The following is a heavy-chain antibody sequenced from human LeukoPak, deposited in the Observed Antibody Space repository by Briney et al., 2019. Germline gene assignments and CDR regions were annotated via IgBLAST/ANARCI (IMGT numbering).Heavy chain of an antibody. CDR1: GYTFTSYY. D-gene: IGHD3-10*01. Sequence: ASVKVSCKASGYTFTSYYMHWVRQAPGQGLEWMGWISAYNGNTNYAQKLQDRVTMTTDTSTSTAYMELRSLRSDDTAVYYCARDMTSYYYGSGSYYNTPRILNYWGQGTLVTVSS. CDR2: ISAYNGNT. J-gene: IGHJ4*02. CDR3: ARDMTSYYYGSGSYYNTPRILNY. V-gene: IGHV1-18*04.